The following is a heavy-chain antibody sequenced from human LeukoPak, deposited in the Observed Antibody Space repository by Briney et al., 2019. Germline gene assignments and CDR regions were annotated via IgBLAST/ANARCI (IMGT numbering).Heavy chain of an antibody. CDR1: GGSISSGGYY. J-gene: IGHJ3*02. V-gene: IGHV4-30-2*01. Sequence: SETLSLTCTVSGGSISSGGYYWSWIRQPPGKGLEWIGYIYHSGSTYYNPSLKSRVTISVDRSKNQFSLKLSSVTAADTAVYYCARDLGYCSSTSCYDAFDIWGQGTMVTVSS. D-gene: IGHD2-2*01. CDR2: IYHSGST. CDR3: ARDLGYCSSTSCYDAFDI.